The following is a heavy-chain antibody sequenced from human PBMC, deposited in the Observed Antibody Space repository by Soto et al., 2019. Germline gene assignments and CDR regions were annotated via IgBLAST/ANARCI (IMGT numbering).Heavy chain of an antibody. J-gene: IGHJ4*02. Sequence: EVQLLESGGGLVQPGGSLRLYCAASEFTFSTYAMTWVRQAPGKGLEWVSSISGSGGGTYYAESVRGRFTISRDDSKNTLYLQMNSLRAEDTAVYYCAKDLRQWLMTFFDYWGQGTLVTVSS. CDR3: AKDLRQWLMTFFDY. CDR1: EFTFSTYA. D-gene: IGHD6-19*01. CDR2: ISGSGGGT. V-gene: IGHV3-23*01.